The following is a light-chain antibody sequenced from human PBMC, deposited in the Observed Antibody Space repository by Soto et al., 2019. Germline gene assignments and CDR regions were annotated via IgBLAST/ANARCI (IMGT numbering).Light chain of an antibody. CDR1: ESVSDNY. CDR2: GAS. Sequence: EIVLTQSPGTLSLSPGERATLSCRASESVSDNYLAWYQQRSGQAPRLVIYGASSRASAVPVRFSGSGSGADFTITISRLEPEDFAVYYCQQYGSSPLTFGGGTKVEIK. V-gene: IGKV3-20*01. CDR3: QQYGSSPLT. J-gene: IGKJ4*01.